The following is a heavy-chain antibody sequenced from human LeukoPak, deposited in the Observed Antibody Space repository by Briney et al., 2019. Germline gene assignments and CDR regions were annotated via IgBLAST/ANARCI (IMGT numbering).Heavy chain of an antibody. CDR3: ARDIAAADTSGFGY. D-gene: IGHD6-13*01. V-gene: IGHV3-30*04. J-gene: IGHJ4*02. CDR2: ISYDGSNK. Sequence: GGSLRLSCAASGFTFSSYAMHWVRQAPGKGLEWVAVISYDGSNKYYADSVKGRFTISRDNSKNTLYLQMNSLRAEDTAVYYCARDIAAADTSGFGYWGQGTLVTVSS. CDR1: GFTFSSYA.